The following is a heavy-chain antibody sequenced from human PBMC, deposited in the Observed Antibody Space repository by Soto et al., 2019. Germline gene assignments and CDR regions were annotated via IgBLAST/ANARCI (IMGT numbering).Heavy chain of an antibody. V-gene: IGHV1-3*01. CDR2: INAGNGNT. D-gene: IGHD3-22*01. Sequence: ASVKVSCKASGYTFTSYAMHWVRQAPGQRLEWMGWINAGNGNTKYSQKFQGRVTITRDTSASTAYMELSSLRSEDTAVYYCARDRYFDSPANWYFYPWCLDTLVTVSS. J-gene: IGHJ2*01. CDR1: GYTFTSYA. CDR3: ARDRYFDSPANWYFYP.